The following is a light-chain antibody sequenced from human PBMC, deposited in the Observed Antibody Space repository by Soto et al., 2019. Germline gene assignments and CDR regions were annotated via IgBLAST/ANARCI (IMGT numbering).Light chain of an antibody. J-gene: IGKJ5*01. CDR3: KQRSYPIT. CDR1: QTISTY. Sequence: EIVLTQSPATLSLSPVERATLSCRASQTISTYLAWYQQKPGQAPRLLIYDASHRATGIPVRFSGSGSESDFTLTISSLEPEDFAVYYCKQRSYPITCGQGTRREIK. CDR2: DAS. V-gene: IGKV3-11*01.